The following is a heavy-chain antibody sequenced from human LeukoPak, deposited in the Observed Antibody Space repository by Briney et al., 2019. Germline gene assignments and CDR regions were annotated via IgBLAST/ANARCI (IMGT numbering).Heavy chain of an antibody. CDR2: ISGSGNAK. D-gene: IGHD2-2*01. CDR3: ARDYLYAFVY. CDR1: GFSFSSYS. J-gene: IGHJ4*02. V-gene: IGHV3-48*01. Sequence: PGGSLCPSCAASGFSFSSYSMNWVRQAPGKGLEWVSYISGSGNAKHYTDSVKGRFTISRDNAKNALYLQMNSLRAEDTAVYFCARDYLYAFVYWGQATLVTVSS.